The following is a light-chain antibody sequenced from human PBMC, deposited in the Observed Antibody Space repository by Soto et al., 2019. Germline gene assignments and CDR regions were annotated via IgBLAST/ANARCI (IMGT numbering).Light chain of an antibody. J-gene: IGKJ1*01. V-gene: IGKV1-5*01. CDR2: DAS. CDR1: QSISSW. CDR3: QQYNSYSPT. Sequence: DIPMPQSPSTLSASVGDSVTITCRARQSISSWLAWYQQKPGKAPKLLIYDASSLESGVPSRFSGSGSGTEFPLTISSLQPDDFATYYGQQYNSYSPTFGQGTKVEIK.